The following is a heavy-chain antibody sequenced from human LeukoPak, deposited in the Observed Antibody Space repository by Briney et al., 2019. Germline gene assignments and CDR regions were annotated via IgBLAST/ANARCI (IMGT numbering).Heavy chain of an antibody. D-gene: IGHD3-10*01. CDR2: IKTKTDGGTT. J-gene: IGHJ6*04. CDR1: GFAFTNAW. Sequence: PGGSLRLSCAASGFAFTNAWMSWVRHAPAKGPDWGGRIKTKTDGGTTDYAAPVKGRFTISRDDSKNTLYLQMNSLKTEDTDVYYCTMVRGVTTGHMDVWGKGTTVTV. CDR3: TMVRGVTTGHMDV. V-gene: IGHV3-15*01.